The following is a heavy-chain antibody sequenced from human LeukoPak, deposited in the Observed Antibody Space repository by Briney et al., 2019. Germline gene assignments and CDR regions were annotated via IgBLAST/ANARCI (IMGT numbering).Heavy chain of an antibody. CDR1: GGSISSGGYS. V-gene: IGHV4-30-2*01. D-gene: IGHD3-10*01. J-gene: IGHJ4*02. Sequence: SQTLSLTCAVSGGSISSGGYSWSWIRQPPGKGLEWIGYICHSGSTYYNPSLKSRVTISVDRSKNQFSLKLSSVTAADTAVYYCASYGSGSQGDVGYFDYWGQGTLVTVSS. CDR3: ASYGSGSQGDVGYFDY. CDR2: ICHSGST.